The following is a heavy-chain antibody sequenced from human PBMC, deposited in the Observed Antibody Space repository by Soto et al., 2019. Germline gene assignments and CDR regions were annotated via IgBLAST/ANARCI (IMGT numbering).Heavy chain of an antibody. V-gene: IGHV3-30*18. CDR2: ISYDGSNK. J-gene: IGHJ3*02. CDR1: GFTFSSYG. D-gene: IGHD5-18*01. CDR3: TKDKIQLWLGAFDI. Sequence: GGSLRLSCAASGFTFSSYGMHWVRQAPGKGLEWVAVISYDGSNKDYADSVKGRFTISRDNSKNTLYLQMNSLRAEDTAVYYCTKDKIQLWLGAFDIWGQGTMVTVSS.